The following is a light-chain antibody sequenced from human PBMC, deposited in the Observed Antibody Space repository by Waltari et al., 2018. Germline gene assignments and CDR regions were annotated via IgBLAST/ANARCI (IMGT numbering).Light chain of an antibody. CDR3: QQYDSYPFT. Sequence: DIQLTQSPSSLSASVRDRISITCRTSQSITNWLAWYQQKPGKAPEVLIYDASSLESGVPSRFSGSGSGTEFTLTISSLQPDDSATYFCQQYDSYPFTFGPGTKVDVK. J-gene: IGKJ3*01. CDR2: DAS. V-gene: IGKV1-5*01. CDR1: QSITNW.